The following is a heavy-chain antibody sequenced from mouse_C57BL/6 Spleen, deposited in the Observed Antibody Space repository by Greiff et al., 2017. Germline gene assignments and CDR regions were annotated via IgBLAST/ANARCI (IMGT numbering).Heavy chain of an antibody. CDR1: GYTFTSYW. V-gene: IGHV1-55*01. CDR3: ARSRGGSSGYDWYFDV. J-gene: IGHJ1*03. Sequence: VQLQQPGAELVKPGASVKMSCKASGYTFTSYWITWVKQRPGQGLEWIGDIYPGSGSTNYNEKFKSKATLTVDTSSSTAYMQLSSLTSEDSAVYYCARSRGGSSGYDWYFDVWGTGTTVTVSS. D-gene: IGHD3-2*02. CDR2: IYPGSGST.